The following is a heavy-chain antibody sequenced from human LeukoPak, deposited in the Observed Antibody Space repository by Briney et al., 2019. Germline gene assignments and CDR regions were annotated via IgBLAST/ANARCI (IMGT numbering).Heavy chain of an antibody. V-gene: IGHV1-18*01. Sequence: ASVKVSCKASGYRLSYYGISWVRQAPGQGLEWMGWINAYTGNTNYAQKLQGRVTMTTDTSTSTADMELRSLRSDDTAVYYCARAHPEYDDSSGYNPLDFWGQGTLVTVSS. D-gene: IGHD3-22*01. J-gene: IGHJ4*02. CDR1: GYRLSYYG. CDR2: INAYTGNT. CDR3: ARAHPEYDDSSGYNPLDF.